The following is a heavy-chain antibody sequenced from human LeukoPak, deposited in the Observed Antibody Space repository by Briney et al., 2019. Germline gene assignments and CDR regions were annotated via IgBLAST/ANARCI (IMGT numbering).Heavy chain of an antibody. V-gene: IGHV4-30-2*01. Sequence: SETLSLTCTVSGGSISSGGYYWSWIRQPPGKGLEWIGYIYHSGSTYYNPSLKSRVTISVDRSKNQFSLKLSSVTAADTAVYYCARDLYSSSWYGWFDPWGQGTLVTVSS. D-gene: IGHD6-13*01. CDR1: GGSISSGGYY. CDR2: IYHSGST. CDR3: ARDLYSSSWYGWFDP. J-gene: IGHJ5*02.